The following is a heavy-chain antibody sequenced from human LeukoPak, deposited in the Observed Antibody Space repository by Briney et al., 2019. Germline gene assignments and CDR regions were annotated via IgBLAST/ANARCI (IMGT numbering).Heavy chain of an antibody. J-gene: IGHJ4*02. CDR3: ATHDYGGTSAFDY. V-gene: IGHV4-30-2*01. CDR2: IYHTGSA. Sequence: SETLSLTCVVSGGSISSGAFSWSWIRQPPGKGLEWIGYIYHTGSAYYNLSLKSRVTISLDRSKNQFSLRLSSVTAADTAVYFCATHDYGGTSAFDYWGQGTLVTVFS. D-gene: IGHD4-23*01. CDR1: GGSISSGAFS.